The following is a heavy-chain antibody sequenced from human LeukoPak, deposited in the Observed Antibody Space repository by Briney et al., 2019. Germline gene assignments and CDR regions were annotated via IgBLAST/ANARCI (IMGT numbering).Heavy chain of an antibody. CDR1: GGSISSYY. D-gene: IGHD3-3*01. CDR2: IYTSGST. CDR3: ARVVQRSGYYSFFYYYYMDV. V-gene: IGHV4-4*07. Sequence: SETLSLTCTVSGGSISSYYWSWIRHPAGKGLEWIGRIYTSGSTNYNPSLKSRVTMSVDTSKNQFSLKLSSVTAADTAVYYCARVVQRSGYYSFFYYYYMDVWGKGTTVTVSS. J-gene: IGHJ6*03.